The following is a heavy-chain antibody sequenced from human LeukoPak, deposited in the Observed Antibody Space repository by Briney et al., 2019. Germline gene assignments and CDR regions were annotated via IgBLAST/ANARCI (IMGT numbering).Heavy chain of an antibody. Sequence: GGSLRLSCAASGFTFDDYGMSWVRQAPGKGLEWVSGINWNGGSTFYADSVKGRFTISRDNNNNSLSLQMNSLTTEDTAFYYCAREQFSHTSNYFDNWGQGLLVTVSS. CDR2: INWNGGST. CDR1: GFTFDDYG. J-gene: IGHJ4*02. V-gene: IGHV3-20*04. CDR3: AREQFSHTSNYFDN. D-gene: IGHD5-24*01.